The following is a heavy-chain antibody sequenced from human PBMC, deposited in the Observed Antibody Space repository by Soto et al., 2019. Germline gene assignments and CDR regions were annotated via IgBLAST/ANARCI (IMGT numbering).Heavy chain of an antibody. CDR3: AYSDTVVRPGWRY. D-gene: IGHD5-18*01. CDR2: IYRDADK. CDR1: GFSLSTSGVG. J-gene: IGHJ4*02. V-gene: IGHV2-5*02. Sequence: QITLKESGPTMVKPTQTLTLTCTFSGFSLSTSGVGVGWLRQPPGKAMAWLALIYRDADKLYSPSLRNRLTITKDTSKNRVSRTMTNMDPVDTATYYCAYSDTVVRPGWRYWGQGTLVT.